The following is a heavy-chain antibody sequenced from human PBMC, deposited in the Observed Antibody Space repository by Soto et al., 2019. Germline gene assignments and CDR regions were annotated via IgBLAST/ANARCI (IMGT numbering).Heavy chain of an antibody. J-gene: IGHJ6*02. CDR1: GFPFSSYS. V-gene: IGHV3-21*01. CDR3: ARVVAAAGIYYYGMDV. Sequence: PGGSLSLSCAASGFPFSSYSMNWVRQAPGKGLEWVSSISSSSSYIYYADSVKGRFTISRDNAKNSLYLQMNSLRAEDTAVYYCARVVAAAGIYYYGMDVWGQGTTVTVSS. CDR2: ISSSSSYI. D-gene: IGHD6-13*01.